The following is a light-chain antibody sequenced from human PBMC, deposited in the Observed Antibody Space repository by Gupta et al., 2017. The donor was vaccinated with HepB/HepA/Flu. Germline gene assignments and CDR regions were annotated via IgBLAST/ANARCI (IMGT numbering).Light chain of an antibody. Sequence: QSVPTQPPSASGTPGQRVTISCSGSSSNIGSNSVYWYQQLPGTAPKLLIYRNNQRPSGVPDRFSGSKSGTSASLAISGLQSEDEADYYCAAWDDSLSGRVFGGGTKLTVL. CDR2: RNN. CDR3: AAWDDSLSGRV. J-gene: IGLJ2*01. V-gene: IGLV1-47*01. CDR1: SSNIGSNS.